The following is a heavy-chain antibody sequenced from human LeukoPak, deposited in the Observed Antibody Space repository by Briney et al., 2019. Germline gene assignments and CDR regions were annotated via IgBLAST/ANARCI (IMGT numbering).Heavy chain of an antibody. CDR1: GGSISSYY. D-gene: IGHD3-22*01. J-gene: IGHJ4*02. CDR2: IYTSGST. CDR3: ARGYYDSSGYYTEFAN. Sequence: SETLSLSCTFSGGSISSYYWSWIRQPAGKGLEWIGRIYTSGSTDYNPSLKSRVSMSVDTSKNKFSLKVTSVTAADTAVYYCARGYYDSSGYYTEFANWGQGTLVTVSS. V-gene: IGHV4-4*07.